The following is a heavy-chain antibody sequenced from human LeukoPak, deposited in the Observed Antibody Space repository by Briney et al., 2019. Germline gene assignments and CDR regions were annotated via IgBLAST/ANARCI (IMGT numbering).Heavy chain of an antibody. CDR1: GFTFSSYW. V-gene: IGHV3-7*03. CDR2: IKQDGSEK. D-gene: IGHD6-19*01. CDR3: ARKVGWKQWLTLSFDY. Sequence: PGGSLRLSCAASGFTFSSYWMSWVRQAPGKGLEWVANIKQDGSEKYYVDSVKGRFTISRDNAKNSLYLQMNSLRAEDTAVYYCARKVGWKQWLTLSFDYWGQGTLVTVSS. J-gene: IGHJ4*02.